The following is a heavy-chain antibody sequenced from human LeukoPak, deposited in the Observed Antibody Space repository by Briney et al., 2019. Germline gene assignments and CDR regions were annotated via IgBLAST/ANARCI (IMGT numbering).Heavy chain of an antibody. CDR1: GYTFTGYY. Sequence: GASVKVSCTASGYTFTGYYMHWVRQAPGQGLEWMGWINLNSGGTNYAQKFQGRVTMTRDTSISTAYMELSRLRSDDTAVYYCARKMSSSYYYGMDVWGQGTTVTVSS. D-gene: IGHD6-6*01. CDR2: INLNSGGT. CDR3: ARKMSSSYYYGMDV. J-gene: IGHJ6*02. V-gene: IGHV1-2*02.